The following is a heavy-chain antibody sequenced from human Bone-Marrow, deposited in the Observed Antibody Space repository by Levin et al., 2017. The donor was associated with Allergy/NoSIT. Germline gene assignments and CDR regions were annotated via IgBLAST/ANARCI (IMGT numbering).Heavy chain of an antibody. CDR1: GFTFSSSW. V-gene: IGHV3-7*01. CDR3: ARESSSGYDS. Sequence: GGSLRLSCVASGFTFSSSWISWVRQAPGKGLEWVANIKGDGSEKYYMDSVKGRFTISRDNAKNSLFLQMNSLRAEDTALYYCARESSSGYDSWGQGTLVTVSS. D-gene: IGHD3-22*01. J-gene: IGHJ4*02. CDR2: IKGDGSEK.